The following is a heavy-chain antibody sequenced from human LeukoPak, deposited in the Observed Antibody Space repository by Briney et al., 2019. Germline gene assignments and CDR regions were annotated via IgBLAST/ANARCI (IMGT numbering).Heavy chain of an antibody. V-gene: IGHV3-23*01. CDR2: ISDSGTST. J-gene: IGHJ6*03. CDR1: GFSFSSYG. D-gene: IGHD3-22*01. Sequence: GGSLRLSCAASGFSFSSYGMSWVRQAPGKGLEWVSGISDSGTSTYYADSVKGRFTISRDNSKNTLFMQMNSLRAEDTAVYYCAKDADPVVVITTEIHYYYFMDVWGKGTTVTISS. CDR3: AKDADPVVVITTEIHYYYFMDV.